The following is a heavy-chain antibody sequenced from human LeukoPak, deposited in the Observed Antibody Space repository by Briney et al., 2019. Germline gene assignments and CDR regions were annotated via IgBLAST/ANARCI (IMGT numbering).Heavy chain of an antibody. Sequence: SQTLSLTCTVSGGSISSYYWSWIRQPPGKGLEWIGYIYYSGSTYYNPSLKSRVTISVDTSKNQFSLKLSSVTAADTAVYYCAREFSPAFFDYWGQGTLVTVSS. D-gene: IGHD2-2*01. J-gene: IGHJ4*02. V-gene: IGHV4-59*01. CDR1: GGSISSYY. CDR2: IYYSGST. CDR3: AREFSPAFFDY.